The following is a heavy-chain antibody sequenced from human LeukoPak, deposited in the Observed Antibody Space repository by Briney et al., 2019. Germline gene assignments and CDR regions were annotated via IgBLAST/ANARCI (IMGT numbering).Heavy chain of an antibody. V-gene: IGHV1-2*02. CDR3: ASAYSSSWYYFDY. J-gene: IGHJ4*02. CDR2: INPNSGGT. Sequence: ASVKVSCKASGYTFTGNYMHWVRQAPGQGLEWMGWINPNSGGTNYAQKFQGRVTMTRDTSISTAYMELSRLRSDDTAVYYCASAYSSSWYYFDYWGQGTLVTVSS. D-gene: IGHD6-13*01. CDR1: GYTFTGNY.